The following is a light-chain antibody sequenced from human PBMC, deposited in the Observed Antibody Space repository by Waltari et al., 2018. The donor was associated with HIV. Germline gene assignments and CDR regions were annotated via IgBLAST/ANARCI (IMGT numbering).Light chain of an antibody. V-gene: IGLV1-44*01. Sequence: QSVLTQPPSASGSPGPRVTISCSGSGSTLGSNTVTWYQQLPGTAPKLLIYSNNQWPSGVPDRLSGSKSGTSASLAISGLQSEDEANYYCAAWDDSLIGPVFGGGTKLTVL. CDR2: SNN. CDR3: AAWDDSLIGPV. CDR1: GSTLGSNT. J-gene: IGLJ3*02.